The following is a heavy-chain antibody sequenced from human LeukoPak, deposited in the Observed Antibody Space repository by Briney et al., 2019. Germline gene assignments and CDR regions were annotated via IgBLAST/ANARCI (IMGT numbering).Heavy chain of an antibody. V-gene: IGHV3-21*01. J-gene: IGHJ4*02. CDR3: TRSSMAALAVDS. D-gene: IGHD6-6*01. CDR2: ISGAGTFI. CDR1: GFTFTSYA. Sequence: GGSLRLSCAASGFTFTSYAMNWVRQAPGAGLEWVASISGAGTFIYYADSMKGRFTISRDNTKNSLYLQMNGLRAEDTAVYYCTRSSMAALAVDSWGQGTLVTVSS.